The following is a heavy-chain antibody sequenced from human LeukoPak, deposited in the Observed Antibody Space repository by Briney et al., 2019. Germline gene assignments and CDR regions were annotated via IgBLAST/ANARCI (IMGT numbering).Heavy chain of an antibody. CDR3: AAVATSGIGHAFDI. J-gene: IGHJ3*02. V-gene: IGHV3-15*01. D-gene: IGHD5-12*01. CDR1: GFTFSNAW. CDR2: IKSKTDGGTT. Sequence: GGSLRLSCAASGFTFSNAWMSWVRQAPGKGLEWVGRIKSKTDGGTTDYAAPVKGRFTISRDDSQNTLYLQMNSLKTEDTAVYYCAAVATSGIGHAFDIWGQGTMVTVSS.